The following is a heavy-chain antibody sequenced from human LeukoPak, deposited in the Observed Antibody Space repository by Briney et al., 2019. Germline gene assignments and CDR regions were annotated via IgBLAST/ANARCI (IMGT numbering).Heavy chain of an antibody. CDR1: GGSIRSYS. J-gene: IGHJ4*02. CDR3: ARAAFYGDYFDY. V-gene: IGHV4-4*07. CDR2: IYPSGST. Sequence: PSETLSLTCTVSGGSIRSYSWSWIRQPAGKGLEWIGLIYPSGSTNYNPSLKSRVTMSVDASKNQFSLMLNSVTAADTAVYYCARAAFYGDYFDYWGQGTLVTVSS. D-gene: IGHD4-17*01.